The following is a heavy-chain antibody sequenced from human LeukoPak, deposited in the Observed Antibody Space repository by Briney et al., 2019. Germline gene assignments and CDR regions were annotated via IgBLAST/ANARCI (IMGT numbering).Heavy chain of an antibody. J-gene: IGHJ2*01. Sequence: SETLSLTCAVYGGSFSGYYWSWIRQPPGKGLEWIGEINHSGSTNYNPSLKSRVTISVDTSKNQFSLKLSSVTAADTAVYYCARVKRYSSSRSWYFDLWGRGTLVTVSS. CDR3: ARVKRYSSSRSWYFDL. CDR2: INHSGST. CDR1: GGSFSGYY. D-gene: IGHD6-6*01. V-gene: IGHV4-34*01.